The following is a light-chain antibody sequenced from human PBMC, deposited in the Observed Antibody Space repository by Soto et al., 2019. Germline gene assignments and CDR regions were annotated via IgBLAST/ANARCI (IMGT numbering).Light chain of an antibody. V-gene: IGKV1-39*01. CDR2: AAS. CDR1: QSISTN. Sequence: DIQMTQSPSSLSASVVDRVTITCRASQSISTNLNWFQQKPGKAPKLLIYAASSLQSGVPSRFSGSGSGTDFTLTISSLQPEDFATYYCLQKYFYPFTFGPGTKVDIK. J-gene: IGKJ3*01. CDR3: LQKYFYPFT.